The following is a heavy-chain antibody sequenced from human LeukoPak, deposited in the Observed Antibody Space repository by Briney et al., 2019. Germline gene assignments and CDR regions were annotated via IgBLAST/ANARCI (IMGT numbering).Heavy chain of an antibody. D-gene: IGHD1-14*01. CDR1: VFSFSTYW. CDR3: ARGRAPDY. Sequence: GGSLRLSCAASVFSFSTYWMSWVRQAPWKGLEWVANIKQGGVDKYYVGSVSGRYTISRDDAKTSLYLQMNSLRPEDTAIYYCARGRAPDYWGQGTLVTVSS. J-gene: IGHJ4*02. V-gene: IGHV3-7*04. CDR2: IKQGGVDK.